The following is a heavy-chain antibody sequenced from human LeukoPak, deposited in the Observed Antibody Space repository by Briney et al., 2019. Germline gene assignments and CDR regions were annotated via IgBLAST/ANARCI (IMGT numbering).Heavy chain of an antibody. Sequence: GGSLRLSCAASGFTFSSYAMSWVRQAPGKGLEWVSAISGSGGSTYYADSVKGRFTISRDNSKNTLYLQMNSLRAEDTAVYYCAKVTLGLLWFGELLSLDYWGQGTLVTVSS. CDR3: AKVTLGLLWFGELLSLDY. D-gene: IGHD3-10*01. V-gene: IGHV3-23*01. CDR2: ISGSGGST. J-gene: IGHJ4*02. CDR1: GFTFSSYA.